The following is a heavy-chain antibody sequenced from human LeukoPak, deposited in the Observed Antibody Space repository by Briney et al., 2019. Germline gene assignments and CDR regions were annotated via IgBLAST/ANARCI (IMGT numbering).Heavy chain of an antibody. J-gene: IGHJ1*01. V-gene: IGHV3-23*01. CDR1: GFTFRSHG. CDR3: AEDDDWGRFKD. D-gene: IGHD3-16*01. Sequence: GGSLRLSCAASGFTFRSHGMNWVRQAPGKGLEWVSGISPSGGITYYTDSVRGRFTISRDNSKNTVSLQMNSLRGEDTAVYYCAEDDDWGRFKDWGQGTLVTVSS. CDR2: ISPSGGIT.